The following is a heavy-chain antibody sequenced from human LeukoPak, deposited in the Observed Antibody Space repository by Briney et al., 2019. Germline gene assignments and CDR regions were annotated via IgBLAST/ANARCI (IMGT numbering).Heavy chain of an antibody. CDR2: ISPSSTTI. CDR1: GFTFTDYY. CDR3: ARDSRGAFGV. D-gene: IGHD3-10*01. V-gene: IGHV3-11*01. J-gene: IGHJ3*01. Sequence: SGGSLRLSCAASGFTFTDYYISWIRQAPGKGPEWLSYISPSSTTIIYAASVKGRFTISRDNAKNSLYLQMNSLRAEDTALYYCARDSRGAFGVWGQGTMDTVSS.